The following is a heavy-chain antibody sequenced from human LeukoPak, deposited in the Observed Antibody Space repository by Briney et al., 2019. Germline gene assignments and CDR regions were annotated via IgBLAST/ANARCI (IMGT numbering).Heavy chain of an antibody. J-gene: IGHJ4*02. V-gene: IGHV4-30-2*01. CDR3: ARGDYDYVWGSYRRPPSHFDY. CDR2: IYHSGST. D-gene: IGHD3-16*02. CDR1: GCSISSGGYS. Sequence: SETLSLTCAVAGCSISSGGYSLSWIRQPPGTGLEWIVYIYHSGSTYYNPSLKSRVTISVDRSKNQFSLKLSSVTAADTAVYYCARGDYDYVWGSYRRPPSHFDYWGQGTLVTVSS.